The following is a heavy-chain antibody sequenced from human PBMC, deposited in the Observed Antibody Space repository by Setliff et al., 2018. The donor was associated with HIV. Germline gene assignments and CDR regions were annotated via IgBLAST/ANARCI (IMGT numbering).Heavy chain of an antibody. CDR1: GYTISSGYY. CDR3: ARHPREEPERNYKFDS. Sequence: SETLSLTCALSGYTISSGYYWAWIRQPPGKGLEWIGRISYGGGTHYNPSLRSRVTISVDTSKAQFSLNLSSVTATDTAIYYCARHPREEPERNYKFDSWGQGTLVTVSS. CDR2: ISYGGGT. V-gene: IGHV4-38-2*01. D-gene: IGHD1-7*01. J-gene: IGHJ4*02.